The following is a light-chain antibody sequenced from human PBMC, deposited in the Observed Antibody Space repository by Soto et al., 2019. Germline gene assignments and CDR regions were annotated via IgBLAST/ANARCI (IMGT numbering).Light chain of an antibody. CDR3: QHRSNWPPELT. V-gene: IGKV3D-20*02. Sequence: EIVLTQSPGTLSLSPGESATLSCGASQSVSSRFLAWYQQKPGQAPRLLIYDASTRATGIPARFSGTGSGTDFTLTISSLEPEDFAVYYCQHRSNWPPELTFGGGTKVDIK. CDR1: QSVSSRF. J-gene: IGKJ4*01. CDR2: DAS.